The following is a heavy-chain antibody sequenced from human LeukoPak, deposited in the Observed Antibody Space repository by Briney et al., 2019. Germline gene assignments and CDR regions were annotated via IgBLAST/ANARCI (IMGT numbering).Heavy chain of an antibody. J-gene: IGHJ5*02. CDR1: GFIFSSYA. Sequence: GGSLRLSCAASGFIFSSYAMHWVRQAPGKGLEWVAVIPSDGSKKYYADSVKGRFTISRENSKNTLYMQMNSLRAEDTAVYYCARESEKNYYDTNLNWFDPWGQGTLVTVSS. V-gene: IGHV3-30*04. CDR3: ARESEKNYYDTNLNWFDP. CDR2: IPSDGSKK. D-gene: IGHD3-22*01.